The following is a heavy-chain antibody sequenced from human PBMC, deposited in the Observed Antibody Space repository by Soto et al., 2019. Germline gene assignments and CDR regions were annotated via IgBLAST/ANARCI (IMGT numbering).Heavy chain of an antibody. CDR3: AKPLGYCSGGSCYAFDY. J-gene: IGHJ4*02. Sequence: VRQAPGKGLEWVSAISGSGGSTYYADSVKGRFTISRDNSKNTLYLQMNSLRAEDTAVYYCAKPLGYCSGGSCYAFDYWGQGTLVTVSS. V-gene: IGHV3-23*01. CDR2: ISGSGGST. D-gene: IGHD2-15*01.